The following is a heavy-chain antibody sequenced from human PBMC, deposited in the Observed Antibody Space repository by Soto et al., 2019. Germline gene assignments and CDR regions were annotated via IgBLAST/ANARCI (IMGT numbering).Heavy chain of an antibody. CDR2: IYYSGST. V-gene: IGHV4-59*11. CDR3: ASGWMAAFDN. CDR1: GDSIKTHY. D-gene: IGHD2-2*03. Sequence: AETLSLTCNVTGDSIKTHYWSWIRQAPGKGLEWIGYIYYSGSTLYNPSLKRRVTISADTAKNQFSLRLTSLTAADTAVYYCASGWMAAFDNWGQGTLVTVSS. J-gene: IGHJ4*02.